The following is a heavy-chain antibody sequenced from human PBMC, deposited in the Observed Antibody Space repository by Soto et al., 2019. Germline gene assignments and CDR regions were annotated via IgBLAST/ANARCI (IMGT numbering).Heavy chain of an antibody. D-gene: IGHD6-19*01. CDR1: GYTLTSYY. CDR2: INPSGGST. CDR3: ARDFAVAGMDY. Sequence: QVQLVQSGAEVKKPGASVKVSCKASGYTLTSYYMHWVRQAPRQGLEWMGIINPSGGSTSYAQKFQGRVTMTRDTSTSTVYLELSSLRSEDTAVYYCARDFAVAGMDYWGQGTLVTVSS. J-gene: IGHJ4*02. V-gene: IGHV1-46*01.